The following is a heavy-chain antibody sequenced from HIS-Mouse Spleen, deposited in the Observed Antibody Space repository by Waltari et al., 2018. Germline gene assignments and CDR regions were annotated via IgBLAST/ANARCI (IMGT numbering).Heavy chain of an antibody. V-gene: IGHV3-33*06. D-gene: IGHD2-8*01. Sequence: QVQLVESGGGVVQPGRSLRLSCAASGFTFSSYGMHWARQAPGKGVEWVAVIWYEGSNKYYADSVKGRFTISRDNSKNTLYLQMNSLRAEDTAVYYCAKGGLMVYAIGDYWGQGTLVTVSS. CDR1: GFTFSSYG. J-gene: IGHJ4*02. CDR3: AKGGLMVYAIGDY. CDR2: IWYEGSNK.